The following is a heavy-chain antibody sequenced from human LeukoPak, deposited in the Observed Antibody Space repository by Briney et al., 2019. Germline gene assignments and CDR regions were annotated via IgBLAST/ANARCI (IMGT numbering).Heavy chain of an antibody. CDR3: ARDQAVAGNWFDP. V-gene: IGHV1-69*04. CDR2: IIPILGIA. J-gene: IGHJ5*02. CDR1: GGTFISYA. D-gene: IGHD6-19*01. Sequence: ASVKVSCKASGGTFISYAISWVRQAPGQGLEWMGRIIPILGIANYAQKFQGRVTITADKSTSTAYMELSSLRSEDTAVYYCARDQAVAGNWFDPWGQGTLVTVSS.